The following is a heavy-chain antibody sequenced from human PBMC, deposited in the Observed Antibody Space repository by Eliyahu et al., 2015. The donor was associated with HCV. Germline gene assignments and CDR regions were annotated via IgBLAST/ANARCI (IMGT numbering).Heavy chain of an antibody. CDR3: ARLPRVEWEGDIVVVPAAEALPPPPNSVDV. D-gene: IGHD2-2*01. CDR1: GGSISSSSYY. CDR2: IYYSGST. V-gene: IGHV4-39*01. Sequence: QLQLQESGPGLVKPSETLSLTCTVSGGSISSSSYYWGWIRQPPGXGREWIGSIYYSGSTYYNPSLKSRVTISVDTSKNQFSLKLSSVTAADTAVYYCARLPRVEWEGDIVVVPAAEALPPPPNSVDVWGQGTTVTVSS. J-gene: IGHJ6*02.